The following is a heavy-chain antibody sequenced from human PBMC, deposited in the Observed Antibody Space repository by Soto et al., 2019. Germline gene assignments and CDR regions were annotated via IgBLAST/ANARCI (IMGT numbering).Heavy chain of an antibody. CDR2: IYWDDDT. Sequence: QITLKEAGPTLVKPTQTLTLTCSFSGFSLITSGVGVGWIRQPPGKALEWLALIYWDDDTGYSTSLRNRLTXTXXTSRNQVVLTMTNMDPADTATYYCAHTVAPRSFDSWGQGTLVTVSS. CDR3: AHTVAPRSFDS. D-gene: IGHD2-15*01. J-gene: IGHJ4*02. V-gene: IGHV2-5*02. CDR1: GFSLITSGVG.